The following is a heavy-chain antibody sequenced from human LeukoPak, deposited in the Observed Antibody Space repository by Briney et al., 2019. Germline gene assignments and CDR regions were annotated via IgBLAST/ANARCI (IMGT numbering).Heavy chain of an antibody. Sequence: PGGSLRLSCAVSGFTFSNAWMSWVRQAPGKGLEWVGRIKSKADGGTTDYAAPVKGRFTISRDDSENTLYLQMNSLKTEDTAVYYCTSYGSGSFHKWGQGTLVIVSS. CDR1: GFTFSNAW. D-gene: IGHD6-25*01. J-gene: IGHJ1*01. CDR2: IKSKADGGTT. CDR3: TSYGSGSFHK. V-gene: IGHV3-15*01.